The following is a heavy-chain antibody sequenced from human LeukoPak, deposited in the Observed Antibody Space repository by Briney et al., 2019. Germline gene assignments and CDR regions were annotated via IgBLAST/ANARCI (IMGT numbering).Heavy chain of an antibody. J-gene: IGHJ4*02. CDR1: GFTFHEHA. CDR3: AKRSGAPNNFDY. D-gene: IGHD1-1*01. Sequence: PGGSPRLSCAASGFTFHEHAMHWVRQAPGKGLEWVSLISGDGGNKHYADSVKGRFTISRDNSKNFLYLQMNSLRSEDTALYYCAKRSGAPNNFDYWGQGALVTVSS. CDR2: ISGDGGNK. V-gene: IGHV3-43*02.